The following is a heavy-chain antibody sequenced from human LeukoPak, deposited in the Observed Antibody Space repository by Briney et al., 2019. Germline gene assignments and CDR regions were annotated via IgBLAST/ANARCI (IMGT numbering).Heavy chain of an antibody. D-gene: IGHD2-15*01. CDR1: GGSISSSSYY. V-gene: IGHV4-39*07. Sequence: SETLSLTCTVSGGSISSSSYYWGWIRQPPGKGLEWIGSIYYSGSTYYNPSLKSRVTISVDTSKNQFSLKLSSVTAADTAVYYCARDGGYYLTWGQGTLVTVSS. CDR3: ARDGGYYLT. J-gene: IGHJ5*02. CDR2: IYYSGST.